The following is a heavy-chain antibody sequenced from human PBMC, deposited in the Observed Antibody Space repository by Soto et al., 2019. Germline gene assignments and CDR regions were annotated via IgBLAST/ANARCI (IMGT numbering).Heavy chain of an antibody. D-gene: IGHD5-18*01. CDR2: ISYDGSNK. J-gene: IGHJ6*02. CDR3: AREDTAMVFLYYGMDV. CDR1: GFTFSSYA. V-gene: IGHV3-30-3*01. Sequence: GGSLRLSCAASGFTFSSYAMHWVRQAPGKGLEWVAVISYDGSNKYYADSVKGRFTISRDNSKNTLYLQMNSLRAEDTAVYYCAREDTAMVFLYYGMDVWGQGTTVTVSS.